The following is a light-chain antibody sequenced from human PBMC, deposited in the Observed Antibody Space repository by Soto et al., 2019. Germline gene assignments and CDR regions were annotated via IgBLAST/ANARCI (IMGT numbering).Light chain of an antibody. CDR2: AAS. J-gene: IGKJ1*01. Sequence: EIVMTQSPATLSVSPGERATLSCRASQRISSNLAWYQHKTGQAPRLLIYAASTRATGIPARFSGSGSETEFTLTISSLQSEDFATYYCQQYNSYWVFGQGTKVEVK. V-gene: IGKV3-15*01. CDR1: QRISSN. CDR3: QQYNSYWV.